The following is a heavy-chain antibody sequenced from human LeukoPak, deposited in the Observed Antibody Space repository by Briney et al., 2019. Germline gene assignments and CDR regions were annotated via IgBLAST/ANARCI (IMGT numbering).Heavy chain of an antibody. J-gene: IGHJ4*02. CDR1: GFTFSSYA. V-gene: IGHV3-23*01. CDR2: ISGSGGST. D-gene: IGHD1-20*01. Sequence: PGGSLRFSCAASGFTFSSYAMSWVRQAPGKGLQWVSTISGSGGSTYYADSVKGRFTISRDNSKNTLYLQMNSLRAEDTAVYYCAKGTYNWNDDYYFDYWGQGTLVTVSS. CDR3: AKGTYNWNDDYYFDY.